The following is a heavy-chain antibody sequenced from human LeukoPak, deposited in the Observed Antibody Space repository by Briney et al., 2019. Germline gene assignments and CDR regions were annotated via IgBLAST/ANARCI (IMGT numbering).Heavy chain of an antibody. Sequence: KPSETLSLTCSVSGASISSYYWSWIRQPPGKGPEWIGYIYYSGTTNYNPSLKSRVTISIDTSKNQFSLKLISVTAADTAVYYCARQGIRGQWLVHFDYWGQGTLVTVSS. CDR1: GASISSYY. CDR3: ARQGIRGQWLVHFDY. CDR2: IYYSGTT. V-gene: IGHV4-59*08. J-gene: IGHJ4*02. D-gene: IGHD6-19*01.